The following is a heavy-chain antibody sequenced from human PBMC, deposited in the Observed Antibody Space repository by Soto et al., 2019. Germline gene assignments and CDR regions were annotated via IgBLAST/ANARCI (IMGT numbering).Heavy chain of an antibody. J-gene: IGHJ4*02. CDR1: GFTVSSYG. CDR3: ARVLGGYPNFDF. CDR2: ISYDGSDK. D-gene: IGHD3-22*01. V-gene: IGHV3-30-3*01. Sequence: QVQLVESGGGVVQPGRSLRLSCADSGFTVSSYGLHWVRQAPGKGLEWLAFISYDGSDKFYADSVKGRFTISRDSSKNTLYLQMNSLRAEDTAVYYCARVLGGYPNFDFWVQGTLVTVSS.